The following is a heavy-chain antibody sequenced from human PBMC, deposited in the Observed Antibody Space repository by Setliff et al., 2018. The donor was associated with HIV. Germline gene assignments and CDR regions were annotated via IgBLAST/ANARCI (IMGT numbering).Heavy chain of an antibody. CDR1: GGTFSSYA. CDR2: TSPILGTA. CDR3: ARPPSGWLQLEDAFDI. D-gene: IGHD5-12*01. J-gene: IGHJ3*02. Sequence: SVKVSCKAAGGTFSSYAISWVRQAPGQGLEWMGGTSPILGTANYAQKFQGRVTITADESTSTAYMELNSLRSEDTAVYYCARPPSGWLQLEDAFDIWGQGTMVTVSS. V-gene: IGHV1-69*13.